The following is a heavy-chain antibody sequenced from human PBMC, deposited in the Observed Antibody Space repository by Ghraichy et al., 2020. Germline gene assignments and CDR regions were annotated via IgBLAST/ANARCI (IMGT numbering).Heavy chain of an antibody. D-gene: IGHD6-19*01. V-gene: IGHV3-7*04. CDR2: IKEDGSVK. CDR3: ARDRPAVSGTMWHDL. Sequence: GSLRLSCEASGFPFNNYWMSWVRQAPGKGLEWVANIKEDGSVKYHVDSVRGRFTITRDSAKKSLYLQMSSLRVEDTAVYYCARDRPAVSGTMWHDLWGQGIQVTVSS. CDR1: GFPFNNYW. J-gene: IGHJ5*02.